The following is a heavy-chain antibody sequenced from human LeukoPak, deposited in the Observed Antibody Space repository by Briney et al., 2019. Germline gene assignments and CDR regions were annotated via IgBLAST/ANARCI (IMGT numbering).Heavy chain of an antibody. CDR2: IGKDGGST. CDR3: TSGIGTYDY. V-gene: IGHV3-74*01. CDR1: GLTLSEYW. J-gene: IGHJ4*02. D-gene: IGHD1-26*01. Sequence: GGSLRLSCAVSGLTLSEYWMHWVRQDAGKGLVWVAGIGKDGGSTDYADFVKGRCTISRDNAKNMLYLQMNSLTVDDTAVYYCTSGIGTYDYWGLGAQVTVSS.